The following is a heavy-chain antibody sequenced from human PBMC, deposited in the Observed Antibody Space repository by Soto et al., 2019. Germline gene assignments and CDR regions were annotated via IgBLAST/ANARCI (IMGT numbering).Heavy chain of an antibody. J-gene: IGHJ5*02. CDR1: GYTFTSYG. Sequence: QVQLVQSGAEVKKPGASVKVSCKASGYTFTSYGISWVRQAPGQGLEWMGWISAYNGNTNYAQKLQGRVTMTTDTSTSTAYMELRSLRSDDTVVYYCARDEYCSGGSCYFGNWFDPWGQGTLVTVSS. V-gene: IGHV1-18*01. D-gene: IGHD2-15*01. CDR2: ISAYNGNT. CDR3: ARDEYCSGGSCYFGNWFDP.